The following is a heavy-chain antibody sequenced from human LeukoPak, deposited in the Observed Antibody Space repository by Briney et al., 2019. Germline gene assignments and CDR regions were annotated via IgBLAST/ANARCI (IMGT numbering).Heavy chain of an antibody. CDR3: AKDIGYDYVWRKRRRGRENYFDY. CDR2: ISWNSGSI. Sequence: PGGSLRLSCAASGFTFDDYAMHWVRQAPGKGLEWVSGISWNSGSIGYADSVKGRFTISRDNAKNSLYLQMNSLRAEDTALYYCAKDIGYDYVWRKRRRGRENYFDYWGQGTLVTVSS. V-gene: IGHV3-9*01. D-gene: IGHD3-16*01. J-gene: IGHJ4*02. CDR1: GFTFDDYA.